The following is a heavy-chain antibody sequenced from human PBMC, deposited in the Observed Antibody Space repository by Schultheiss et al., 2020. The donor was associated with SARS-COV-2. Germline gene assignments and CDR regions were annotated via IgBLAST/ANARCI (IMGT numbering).Heavy chain of an antibody. Sequence: ASVKVFCKASGYTFTDYYMHWLRQAPGQGLEWMGRINPNSGGIKYAQKCQGRVTMTRDTSISTAYMELSRLRSDDTYVYYCARGYDILTGYPGSSEYAFYIWGQGEMVTVS. D-gene: IGHD3-9*01. CDR1: GYTFTDYY. V-gene: IGHV1-2*05. J-gene: IGHJ3*02. CDR3: ARGYDILTGYPGSSEYAFYI. CDR2: INPNSGGI.